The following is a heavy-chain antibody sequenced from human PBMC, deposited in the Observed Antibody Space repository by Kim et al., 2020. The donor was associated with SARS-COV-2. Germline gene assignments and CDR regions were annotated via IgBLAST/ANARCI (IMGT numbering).Heavy chain of an antibody. V-gene: IGHV3-21*01. CDR3: ARDLEEVVVPAAMGPEDYYYGMDV. Sequence: GGSLRLSCAASGFTFSSYSMNWVRQAPGKGLEWVSSISSSSSYIYYADSVKGRFTISRDNAKNSLYLQMNSLRAEDTAVYYCARDLEEVVVPAAMGPEDYYYGMDVWGQGTTVTVSS. CDR1: GFTFSSYS. J-gene: IGHJ6*02. D-gene: IGHD2-2*01. CDR2: ISSSSSYI.